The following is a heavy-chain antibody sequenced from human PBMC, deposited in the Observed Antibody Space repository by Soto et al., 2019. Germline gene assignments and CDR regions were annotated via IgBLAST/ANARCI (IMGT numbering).Heavy chain of an antibody. Sequence: SETLSLTCTVSGGSISSGGYYWSWIRQHPGKGLEWIGYIYYSGNTYYNPSLESRVTISADTSKNQFSLKLSSVTAADTAVYYCARERYLTATDSAFDIWGQGTMVTVSS. J-gene: IGHJ3*02. CDR3: ARERYLTATDSAFDI. CDR2: IYYSGNT. D-gene: IGHD1-20*01. V-gene: IGHV4-61*08. CDR1: GGSISSGGYY.